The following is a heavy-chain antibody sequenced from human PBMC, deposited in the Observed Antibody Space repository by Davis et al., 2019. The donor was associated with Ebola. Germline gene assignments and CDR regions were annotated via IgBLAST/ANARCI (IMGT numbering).Heavy chain of an antibody. CDR2: INPNSGGT. V-gene: IGHV1-2*02. Sequence: ASVKVSCKASGYTFTGYYMHWVRQAPGQGLEWMGWINPNSGGTNYAQKLQGRVTMTTDTSTSTAYMELRSLRSDDTAVYYCARELWFGHSYYYYYGMDVWGQGTTVTVSS. J-gene: IGHJ6*02. CDR1: GYTFTGYY. CDR3: ARELWFGHSYYYYYGMDV. D-gene: IGHD3-10*01.